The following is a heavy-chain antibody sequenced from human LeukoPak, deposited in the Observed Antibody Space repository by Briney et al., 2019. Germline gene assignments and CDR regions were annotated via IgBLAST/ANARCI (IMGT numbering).Heavy chain of an antibody. D-gene: IGHD3-22*01. V-gene: IGHV1-69*13. CDR1: GGTFSSYA. J-gene: IGHJ4*02. CDR3: ARAHVIVVVSGLGIDY. Sequence: PRASVKVSCKASGGTFSSYAISWVRQAPGQGLEWMGGIIPIFGTANYAQKFQGRVTITADESTSTAYMELSSLRSEDTAVYYCARAHVIVVVSGLGIDYWGQGTLVTVSS. CDR2: IIPIFGTA.